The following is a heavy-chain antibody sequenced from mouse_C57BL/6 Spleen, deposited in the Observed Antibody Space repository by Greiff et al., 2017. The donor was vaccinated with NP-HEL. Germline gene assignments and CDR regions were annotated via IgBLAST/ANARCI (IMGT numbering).Heavy chain of an antibody. V-gene: IGHV1-18*01. CDR3: ARWYYGSSYPWYVDV. Sequence: EVQLQQSGPELVKPGASVKIPCKASGYTFTDYNMDWVKQSHGKSLEWIGDINPNNGGTIYNQKFKGKATLTVDKSSSTAYMELRSLTSEDTAVYYCARWYYGSSYPWYVDVWGTGTTVTVSS. J-gene: IGHJ1*03. CDR2: INPNNGGT. CDR1: GYTFTDYN. D-gene: IGHD1-1*01.